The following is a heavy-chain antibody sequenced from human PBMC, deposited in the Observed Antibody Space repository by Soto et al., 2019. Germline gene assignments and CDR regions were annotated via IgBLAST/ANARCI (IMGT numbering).Heavy chain of an antibody. CDR1: GFTLGRYG. Sequence: GSLRLSCAASGFTLGRYGMSWVRQAPGKGLEWVSAVSPNGQGIYYADSVRGRFTISRDFSKNTVFLHMDSLRAKDTAVYYCAKDRDYPRDYFHYWGQGTLVTVSS. CDR3: AKDRDYPRDYFHY. J-gene: IGHJ4*02. CDR2: VSPNGQGI. D-gene: IGHD3-10*01. V-gene: IGHV3-23*01.